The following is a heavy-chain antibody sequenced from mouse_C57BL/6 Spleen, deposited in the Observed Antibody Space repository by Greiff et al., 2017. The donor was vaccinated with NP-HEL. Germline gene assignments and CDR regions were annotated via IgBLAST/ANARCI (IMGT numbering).Heavy chain of an antibody. CDR1: GYTFTDYY. D-gene: IGHD2-1*01. J-gene: IGHJ1*03. CDR2: IYPGSGNT. V-gene: IGHV1-76*01. CDR3: ARSGGNYLYWYFDV. Sequence: QVQLQQSGAELVRPGASVKLSCKASGYTFTDYYINWVKQRPGQGLEWIARIYPGSGNTYYNEKFKGKATLPAEKSSSTAYMQLSSLTSEDSAVYFCARSGGNYLYWYFDVWGTGTTVTVAS.